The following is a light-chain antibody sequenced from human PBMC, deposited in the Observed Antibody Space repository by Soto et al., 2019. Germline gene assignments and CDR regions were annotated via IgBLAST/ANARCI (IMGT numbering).Light chain of an antibody. Sequence: EIVLTQSPGTLSLSPGERATLSCRASQSVSSSYLAWSQQKPGQAPRLLIYGASSRATGIPDRFSGSGSGTDLTLTISRLEPEDFAVYYCQHYGSFAFVGGVKVDLK. CDR3: QHYGSFA. CDR1: QSVSSSY. J-gene: IGKJ4*01. V-gene: IGKV3-20*01. CDR2: GAS.